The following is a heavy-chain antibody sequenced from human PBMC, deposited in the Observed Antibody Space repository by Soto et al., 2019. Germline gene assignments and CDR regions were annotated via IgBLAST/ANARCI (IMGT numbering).Heavy chain of an antibody. V-gene: IGHV4-59*01. CDR1: GGSFNNDY. CDR3: ARDRYFYDSAGYYRTLDS. CDR2: IFHSGIT. D-gene: IGHD3-22*01. Sequence: SDTLSLTCTITGGSFNNDYWTWIRQSPGKGLEWIGYIFHSGITDYNPSVKSRVTISIDKSKNLFSLKLTSVTAADTAVYYCARDRYFYDSAGYYRTLDSWGQG. J-gene: IGHJ5*01.